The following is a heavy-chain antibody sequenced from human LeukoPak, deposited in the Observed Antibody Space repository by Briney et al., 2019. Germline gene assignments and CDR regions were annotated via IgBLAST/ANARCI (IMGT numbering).Heavy chain of an antibody. J-gene: IGHJ4*02. CDR2: IYYSGST. Sequence: PSETLSLTCTVSGGSISNHYWSWIRQPPGKGLEWIGYIYYSGSTSYNPSLKSRVTISLDTSRNQFSLRLSSVTAADTAVYYCARSPNFGVVIIGYFDSWGQGTLVTVSS. V-gene: IGHV4-59*11. CDR1: GGSISNHY. CDR3: ARSPNFGVVIIGYFDS. D-gene: IGHD3-3*01.